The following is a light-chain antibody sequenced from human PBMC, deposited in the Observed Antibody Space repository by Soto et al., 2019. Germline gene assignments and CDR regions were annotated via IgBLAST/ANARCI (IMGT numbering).Light chain of an antibody. Sequence: QSALTQPASVSGSPGQSITISCTGTSSDVGAYNFVSCYQQHPGKAPKLMIYDVSDRPSGVSSRFSGSKSGNTASLFISGLQAEDEADYYCSSYTSSSTYVFGTGTKLTVL. J-gene: IGLJ1*01. CDR3: SSYTSSSTYV. V-gene: IGLV2-14*01. CDR2: DVS. CDR1: SSDVGAYNF.